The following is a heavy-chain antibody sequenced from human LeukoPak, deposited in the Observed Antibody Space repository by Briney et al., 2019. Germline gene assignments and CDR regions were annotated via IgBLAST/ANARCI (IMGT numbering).Heavy chain of an antibody. D-gene: IGHD5-18*01. CDR1: ALTCSSEG. J-gene: IGHJ4*02. CDR2: ISYGGSNK. Sequence: GGARRPSCAASALTCSSEGMHVVRQAPSKGLEWVAVISYGGSNKYYADSVKGRFTISRDNSKNTLYLQMNSLRAEDTAVYYCAVHSYGRQLGFDYWGQGTLVTVSS. CDR3: AVHSYGRQLGFDY. V-gene: IGHV3-30*03.